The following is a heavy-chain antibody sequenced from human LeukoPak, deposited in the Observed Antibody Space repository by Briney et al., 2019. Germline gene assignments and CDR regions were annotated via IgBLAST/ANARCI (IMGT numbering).Heavy chain of an antibody. CDR1: GGSFSGYY. J-gene: IGHJ5*02. D-gene: IGHD2-2*01. CDR2: INHSGST. CDR3: ARRRKGYCSSTSCPRNWFDP. V-gene: IGHV4-34*01. Sequence: PSETLPLTCAVYGGSFSGYYWSWIRQPPGKGLEWIGEINHSGSTNYNPSLKSRVTISVDTSKNQFSLKLSSVTAADTAVYYCARRRKGYCSSTSCPRNWFDPWGQGTLVTVSS.